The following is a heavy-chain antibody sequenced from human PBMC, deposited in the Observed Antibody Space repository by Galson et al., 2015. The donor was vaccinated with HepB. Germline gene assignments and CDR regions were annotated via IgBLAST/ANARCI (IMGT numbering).Heavy chain of an antibody. CDR3: AKGYGLFDS. Sequence: SLRLSCAASGFTFNNYALTWVRQAPGKGLEWVSSISPSGGRTNYADSVKGRFTISRDNSKNTLFLQMNSLRAVDTAIYYCAKGYGLFDSWGQGILVTVSS. CDR2: ISPSGGRT. V-gene: IGHV3-23*01. D-gene: IGHD4-17*01. CDR1: GFTFNNYA. J-gene: IGHJ5*01.